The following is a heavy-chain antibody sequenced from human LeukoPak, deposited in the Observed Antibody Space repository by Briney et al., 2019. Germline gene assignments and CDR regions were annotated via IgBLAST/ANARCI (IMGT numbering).Heavy chain of an antibody. J-gene: IGHJ4*02. Sequence: GASVTVSCKTSGYPFSDYYIHWIRQAPGQGLESMGWINPKNGDTKYAQRSQGRLTITMDTSIDTVYMELRSLRCDDSAVCYCARLSALWGQGTLVTVSS. CDR1: GYPFSDYY. CDR3: ARLSAL. V-gene: IGHV1-2*02. CDR2: INPKNGDT.